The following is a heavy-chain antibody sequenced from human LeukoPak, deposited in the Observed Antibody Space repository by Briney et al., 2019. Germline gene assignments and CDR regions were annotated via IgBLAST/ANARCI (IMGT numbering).Heavy chain of an antibody. CDR3: ARQYGSGSYYNPFDS. V-gene: IGHV5-51*01. Sequence: GESLKISCKGSGYGFTSYWIGWVRQMPGKGLEWMGIIYPGDSDTKYSPSFQGQVTISADKSISTAYLQWSSLKASDTAIYHCARQYGSGSYYNPFDSWGQGTLVTVSS. CDR1: GYGFTSYW. D-gene: IGHD3-10*01. J-gene: IGHJ4*02. CDR2: IYPGDSDT.